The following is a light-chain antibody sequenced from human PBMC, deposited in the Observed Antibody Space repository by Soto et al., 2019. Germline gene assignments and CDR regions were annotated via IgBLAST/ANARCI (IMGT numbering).Light chain of an antibody. V-gene: IGLV2-14*01. Sequence: QSVLTQPASVSGSPGQSITISCTGTSTYVGRYNYVSWYQQHPGKAPNLMVYDVSNRPSWVSNRFSGSKSGITASLTISELQAEDEADYYCTSYTSDSTYVFGTGSKVTVL. CDR3: TSYTSDSTYV. J-gene: IGLJ1*01. CDR2: DVS. CDR1: STYVGRYNY.